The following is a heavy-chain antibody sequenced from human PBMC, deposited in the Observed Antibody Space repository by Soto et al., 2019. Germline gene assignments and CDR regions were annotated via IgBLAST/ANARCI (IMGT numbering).Heavy chain of an antibody. CDR2: IYSGGSR. Sequence: EVQLVESGGGLIQPGGSLRLSCEVSGFSVNGNYMSWVRQAPGKGLDWVSVIYSGGSRYYSDSARSRFTISRDESQNTLYLQMNNLRAQDTAVYYCARAMMVRGVLFDLWGRGSLVTVSS. CDR3: ARAMMVRGVLFDL. D-gene: IGHD3-10*01. V-gene: IGHV3-53*01. CDR1: GFSVNGNY. J-gene: IGHJ4*02.